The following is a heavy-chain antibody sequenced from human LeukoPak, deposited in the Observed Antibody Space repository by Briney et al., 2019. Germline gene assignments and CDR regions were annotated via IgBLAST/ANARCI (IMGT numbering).Heavy chain of an antibody. J-gene: IGHJ1*01. CDR1: GGTFSNYA. CDR3: ARDSSEFRSLIPH. Sequence: SVRVSCKASGGTFSNYAISWVRQAPGQGLEWMGGITPMFGTAKYAQRFQGRVTITADESTSTAYMELSSLRSEDTAVYYCARDSSEFRSLIPHWGQGTLVTVSS. D-gene: IGHD2-21*01. CDR2: ITPMFGTA. V-gene: IGHV1-69*13.